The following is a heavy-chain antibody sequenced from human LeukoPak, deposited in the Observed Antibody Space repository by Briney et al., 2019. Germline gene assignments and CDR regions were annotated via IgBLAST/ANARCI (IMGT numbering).Heavy chain of an antibody. Sequence: GGSLRLSCAASGFTFSGSAMHWVRQASGKGLEWVGRISSKAKSYATAYAASVRGRFTISRDDSKNTAYLQMNSLKIEDTAVYYCSLRGDGDSAYSFDYWGQGTLVAVSS. CDR1: GFTFSGSA. J-gene: IGHJ4*02. CDR3: SLRGDGDSAYSFDY. D-gene: IGHD4-17*01. CDR2: ISSKAKSYAT. V-gene: IGHV3-73*01.